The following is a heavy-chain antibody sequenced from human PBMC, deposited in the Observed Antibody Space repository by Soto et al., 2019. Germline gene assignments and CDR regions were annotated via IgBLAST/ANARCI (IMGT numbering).Heavy chain of an antibody. CDR1: GFTFSSSG. Sequence: PGGSLRLSCAASGFTFSSSGMHWVRQAPGKGLEWVAVIWSDGSNKYYADSVKGRFTISRDNSKSTLYLQMNSLRAEDTAVYSCARGATIPFGAGPYGMDVWGQGTTVTVSS. CDR3: ARGATIPFGAGPYGMDV. J-gene: IGHJ6*02. V-gene: IGHV3-33*01. D-gene: IGHD5-12*01. CDR2: IWSDGSNK.